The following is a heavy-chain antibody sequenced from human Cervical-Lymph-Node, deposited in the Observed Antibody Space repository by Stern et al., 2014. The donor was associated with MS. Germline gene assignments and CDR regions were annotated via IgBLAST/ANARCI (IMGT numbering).Heavy chain of an antibody. D-gene: IGHD2/OR15-2a*01. Sequence: VQLVQSGAEVKKPGESLKISCKGSGYSFTSYWIGWGRQMPGKGLEWMGIIYPGDSDTRYSPSFQGQVPISADKSISTAYLQWSSLKASDTAMYYCARRISYYYYGMDVWGQGTTVTVSS. CDR3: ARRISYYYYGMDV. CDR1: GYSFTSYW. J-gene: IGHJ6*02. V-gene: IGHV5-51*01. CDR2: IYPGDSDT.